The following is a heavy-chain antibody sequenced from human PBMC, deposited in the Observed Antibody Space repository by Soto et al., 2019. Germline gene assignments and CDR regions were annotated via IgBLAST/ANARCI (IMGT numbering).Heavy chain of an antibody. V-gene: IGHV1-58*02. CDR3: ASGPWNIVVVPAAPFDP. CDR2: IVLGSGKT. D-gene: IGHD2-2*01. Sequence: ASVKVSCKASGFTFTNSAMQWVRQARGRRLEWIGWIVLGSGKTNSAQKFRDRVTFTRDMSTNTAYMEVTSLRSEDTAVYYCASGPWNIVVVPAAPFDPWGQGTLVTV. J-gene: IGHJ5*02. CDR1: GFTFTNSA.